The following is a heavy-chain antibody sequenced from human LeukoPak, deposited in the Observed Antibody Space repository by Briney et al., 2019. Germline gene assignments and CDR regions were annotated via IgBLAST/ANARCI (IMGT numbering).Heavy chain of an antibody. D-gene: IGHD1-26*01. Sequence: ASVKVSCKASGYTFTTYYMHWVRQAPGQGLGWMGIINPSGGSTSYAQKFQGRVTMTRDTSTSTVYMELSSLRSEDTAVYYCARDRSISGSYSGGFDYWGQGTLVTVSS. CDR1: GYTFTTYY. CDR3: ARDRSISGSYSGGFDY. V-gene: IGHV1-46*01. CDR2: INPSGGST. J-gene: IGHJ4*02.